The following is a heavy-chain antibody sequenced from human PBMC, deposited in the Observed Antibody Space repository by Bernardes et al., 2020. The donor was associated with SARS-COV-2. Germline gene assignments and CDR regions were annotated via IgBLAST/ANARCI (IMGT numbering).Heavy chain of an antibody. D-gene: IGHD5-18*01. CDR3: AKDRYIARRGYGYYYYGMDV. CDR2: ITARGDST. CDR1: GFMFSSHV. J-gene: IGHJ6*02. V-gene: IGHV3-23*01. Sequence: GSLRLSCTASGFMFSSHVMNWVRQAPGKGPEWVSSITARGDSTDYADSVKGRFTIFRDNSKNTLFLQANSLRAEDTAVYYCAKDRYIARRGYGYYYYGMDVWGQGTTVTVSS.